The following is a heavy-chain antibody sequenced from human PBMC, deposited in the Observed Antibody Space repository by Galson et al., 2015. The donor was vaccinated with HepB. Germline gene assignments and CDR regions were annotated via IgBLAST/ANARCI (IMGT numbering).Heavy chain of an antibody. Sequence: QSGAEVKKPGESLRISCQGSGYSFTTFWITWVRQVPGKGLEWMGRIDPSDSWTDYSPSFQGHVTFSADKSITPAYLQWSSLKASDTAIYYCASRHYYYGSGTYYNVSDYWGQGTLVTVSS. CDR2: IDPSDSWT. V-gene: IGHV5-10-1*01. J-gene: IGHJ4*02. CDR3: ASRHYYYGSGTYYNVSDY. CDR1: GYSFTTFW. D-gene: IGHD3-10*01.